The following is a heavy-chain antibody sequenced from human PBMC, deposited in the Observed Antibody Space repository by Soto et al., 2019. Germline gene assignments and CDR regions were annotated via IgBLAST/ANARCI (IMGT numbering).Heavy chain of an antibody. CDR2: ISSSSSYI. Sequence: GGSLRLSCAASGFTFSSYSMNWVRQAPGKGLEWVSSISSSSSYIYYADSVKGRFTISRDNAKNSLYLQMNSLRAEDTAVYYCARDLRNWNGNYFDYWGQGTLVTVSS. V-gene: IGHV3-21*01. D-gene: IGHD1-1*01. J-gene: IGHJ4*02. CDR1: GFTFSSYS. CDR3: ARDLRNWNGNYFDY.